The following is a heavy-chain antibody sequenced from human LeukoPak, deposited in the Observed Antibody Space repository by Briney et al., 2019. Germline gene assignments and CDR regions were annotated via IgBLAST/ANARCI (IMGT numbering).Heavy chain of an antibody. Sequence: SETLSLTCAVYGGSFSGYYWSWIRQPPGKGLEWIGEINHSGSTIYNPSLKSRVTISVDTSKNQFSLKLSSVTAADTAVYYCARGRTHTAMVTRVYYYYGMDVWGQGTTVTVSS. D-gene: IGHD5-18*01. CDR3: ARGRTHTAMVTRVYYYYGMDV. CDR1: GGSFSGYY. CDR2: INHSGST. V-gene: IGHV4-34*01. J-gene: IGHJ6*02.